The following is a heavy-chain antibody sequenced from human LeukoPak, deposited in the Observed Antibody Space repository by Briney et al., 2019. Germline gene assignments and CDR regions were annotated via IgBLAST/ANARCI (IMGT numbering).Heavy chain of an antibody. D-gene: IGHD4-17*01. CDR3: ARDSTVTTPLWRRHSWFDP. J-gene: IGHJ5*02. CDR2: IYYSGGT. Sequence: SETLSLTCTVSGGSISSSSYYWGWIRQPPGKGLEWIGSIYYSGGTYSNPSLKSRVTISVDTSKNQFSLKLSSVTAADTAVYYCARDSTVTTPLWRRHSWFDPWGQGTLVTVSS. CDR1: GGSISSSSYY. V-gene: IGHV4-39*02.